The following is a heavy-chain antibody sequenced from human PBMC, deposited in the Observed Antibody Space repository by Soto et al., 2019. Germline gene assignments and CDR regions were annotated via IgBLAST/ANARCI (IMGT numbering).Heavy chain of an antibody. J-gene: IGHJ3*01. CDR2: IKGDGGEK. Sequence: EVQLVESGGGLVQPGGSLRLSCVASGFTFSRYWMSWVRQAPGKGLEWVANIKGDGGEKYYVDSVKGRFTISRDNPKNSLHLQMNSMRAEDTAVYYCARPLGWRDAFDFGGQGTMLTVSS. D-gene: IGHD2-15*01. CDR3: ARPLGWRDAFDF. V-gene: IGHV3-7*01. CDR1: GFTFSRYW.